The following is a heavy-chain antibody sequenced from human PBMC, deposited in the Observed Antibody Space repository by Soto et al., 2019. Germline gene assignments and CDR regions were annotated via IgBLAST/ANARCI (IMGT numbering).Heavy chain of an antibody. D-gene: IGHD6-13*01. V-gene: IGHV3-48*04. CDR1: GYKFSAYS. Sequence: EVQLLESGGGFVQPWGSLRLSCAASGYKFSAYSINWDRQAPGKGLEWISYINENNRTIYYADSVKGRFTVSRDNASLFLQMNSLRVEDTALYYCARVAMAAEGPGCWAPGTLITVAS. CDR3: ARVAMAAEGPGC. J-gene: IGHJ4*02. CDR2: INENNRTI.